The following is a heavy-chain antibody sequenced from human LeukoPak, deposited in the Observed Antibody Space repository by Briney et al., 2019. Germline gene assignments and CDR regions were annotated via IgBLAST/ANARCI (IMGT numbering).Heavy chain of an antibody. CDR1: GFIFSGYG. V-gene: IGHV3-33*01. CDR3: ARGRPHGNDY. D-gene: IGHD4-23*01. Sequence: GGSLRLSCAASGFIFSGYGMHCVRQAPGKGLEWVAVIWYDGSNKYYADSVKGRFSISRDNAKNTLYLQMNSLRVEDTAVYYCARGRPHGNDYWGQGTLVTVSS. CDR2: IWYDGSNK. J-gene: IGHJ4*02.